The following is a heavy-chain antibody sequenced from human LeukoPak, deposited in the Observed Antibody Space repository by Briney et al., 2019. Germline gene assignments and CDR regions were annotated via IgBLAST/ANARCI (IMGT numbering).Heavy chain of an antibody. V-gene: IGHV4-30-4*01. CDR1: GGSVNSGEYY. CDR3: ATAIYCYHSSGYSYYSDY. CDR2: IYYSEST. Sequence: PSETLSLTCTVSGGSVNSGEYYWSWIRQPPGKGLEWIGNIYYSESTSYNPSLKSRVIISLDTSKNQCSLKLSSVTAADTAVYYCATAIYCYHSSGYSYYSDYWGQGTLVTVSS. D-gene: IGHD3-22*01. J-gene: IGHJ4*02.